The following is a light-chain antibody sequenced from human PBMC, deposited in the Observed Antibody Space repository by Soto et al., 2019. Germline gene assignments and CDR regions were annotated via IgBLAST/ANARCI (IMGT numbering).Light chain of an antibody. CDR2: EVS. V-gene: IGLV2-14*01. Sequence: QSVLTQPASVSGSPGQSITISCTGSSSDVGGYEYVSWYQQHPGKPPKLMIYEVSNRPSGVSNRFSGSKSGNTASLTISGLQAEDEANYYCSSYTSSSIPVFGGGTKVTVL. J-gene: IGLJ3*02. CDR3: SSYTSSSIPV. CDR1: SSDVGGYEY.